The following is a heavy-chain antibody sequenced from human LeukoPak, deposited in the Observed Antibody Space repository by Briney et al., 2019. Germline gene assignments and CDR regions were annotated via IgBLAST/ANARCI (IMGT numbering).Heavy chain of an antibody. D-gene: IGHD2-15*01. CDR1: GYTFTGYY. CDR2: INPNSGGT. J-gene: IGHJ5*02. V-gene: IGHV1-2*06. Sequence: ASVKVSCKAAGYTFTGYYMFWVRQAPGQGLEWMGRINPNSGGTNYAQKFQGRVTMTRDTSISTAYMALSRLRSDDTAVYYCARGYCSGGSCYSVENWFDPWGQGTLVTVSS. CDR3: ARGYCSGGSCYSVENWFDP.